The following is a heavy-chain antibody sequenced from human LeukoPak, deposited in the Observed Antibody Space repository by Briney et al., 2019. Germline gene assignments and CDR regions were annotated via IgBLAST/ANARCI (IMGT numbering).Heavy chain of an antibody. CDR2: TIPIFGTA. CDR1: GGTFSSYA. J-gene: IGHJ6*03. CDR3: ARSSSSVDYYYYMDV. Sequence: SVKVSCKASGGTFSSYAISWVRQAPGQRLEWMGGTIPIFGTANYAQKFQGRVTITTDESTSTAYMELSSLRSEDTAVYYCARSSSSVDYYYYMDVWGKGTTVTVSS. D-gene: IGHD6-6*01. V-gene: IGHV1-69*05.